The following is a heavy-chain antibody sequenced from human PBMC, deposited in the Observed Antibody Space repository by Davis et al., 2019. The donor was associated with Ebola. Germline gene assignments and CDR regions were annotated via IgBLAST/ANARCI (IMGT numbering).Heavy chain of an antibody. Sequence: GESLKISCTAPGFTFGDYAMSWFRQAPGKGLEWVGFIRSKAYGGTTEYAASVKGRFTISRDDSKSIAYLQMNSLKTEDTAVYYCTRHCSGGSCNSGDYWGQGTLVTVSS. CDR2: IRSKAYGGTT. V-gene: IGHV3-49*03. CDR1: GFTFGDYA. J-gene: IGHJ4*02. CDR3: TRHCSGGSCNSGDY. D-gene: IGHD2-15*01.